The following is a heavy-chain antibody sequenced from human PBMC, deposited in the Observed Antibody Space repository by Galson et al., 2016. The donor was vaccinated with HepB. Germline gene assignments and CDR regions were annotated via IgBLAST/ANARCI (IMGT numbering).Heavy chain of an antibody. J-gene: IGHJ6*02. CDR2: INNDGSST. CDR3: ARGPRYQVHYAMDA. D-gene: IGHD2-2*01. V-gene: IGHV3-74*01. CDR1: GFTFTQCW. Sequence: SLRLSCAASGFTFTQCWMHWVRLVPRKGLAWVGRINNDGSSTNYADSAKGRFTITRDNVENTVYLQMNSLTVEDTAIYFCARGPRYQVHYAMDAWGRGTTVTVS.